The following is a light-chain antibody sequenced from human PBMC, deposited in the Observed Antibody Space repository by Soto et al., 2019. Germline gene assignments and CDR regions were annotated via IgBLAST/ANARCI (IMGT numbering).Light chain of an antibody. CDR2: EVS. Sequence: SARTHPPSSSGAPVQSVTVSCTGTSSDIGDTHYVSWYQQHPGKAPKLMVYEVSKRPSGVPDLFSDSKSGNTASLTVSGLLAEDEGDYYCSSYAGRDTVVFGSGTKVTVL. CDR3: SSYAGRDTVV. J-gene: IGLJ1*01. CDR1: SSDIGDTHY. V-gene: IGLV2-8*01.